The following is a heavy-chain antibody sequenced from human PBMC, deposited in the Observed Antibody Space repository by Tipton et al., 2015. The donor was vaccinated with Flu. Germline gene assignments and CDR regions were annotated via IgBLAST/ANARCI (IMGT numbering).Heavy chain of an antibody. CDR2: IYHSGTT. CDR3: ARHTGDSVRGVIDY. V-gene: IGHV4-38-2*01. CDR1: GYSIRSAYY. Sequence: TLSLTCPVSGYSIRSAYYWGWVRRPPGKGLEWIGTIYHSGTTYYNPSLKSRLTISVDTSNNQSSLRLSSVTAADTAVYYCARHTGDSVRGVIDYWGQGTLVTVSS. D-gene: IGHD3-10*02. J-gene: IGHJ4*02.